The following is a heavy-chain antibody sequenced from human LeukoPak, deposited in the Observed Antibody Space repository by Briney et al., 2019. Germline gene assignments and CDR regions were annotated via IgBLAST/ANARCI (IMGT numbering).Heavy chain of an antibody. Sequence: GQSLKFSCKGSGYSYTSFWFGWGGQLSGKGLDLMGIIYPGDSDTRYSPSFQGQVTISADKSISTAYLQWSSLKASDTAMYYCARLSGWEGYFDYWGQGTLVTVSS. CDR3: ARLSGWEGYFDY. J-gene: IGHJ4*02. CDR1: GYSYTSFW. D-gene: IGHD6-19*01. CDR2: IYPGDSDT. V-gene: IGHV5-51*01.